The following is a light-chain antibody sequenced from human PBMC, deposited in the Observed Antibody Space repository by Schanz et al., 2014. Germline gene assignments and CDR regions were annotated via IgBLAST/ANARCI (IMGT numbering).Light chain of an antibody. CDR1: SSDVGRYNF. J-gene: IGLJ1*01. CDR2: DVS. CDR3: STLLYV. Sequence: QSALTQPASVSGSPGQSITISCTGTSSDVGRYNFVSWYQQHPDKAPKLMIYDVSKRPSGVSNRFSGSKSGNTASLTISGLQAEDEADSSSSTLLYVFGTGTKLTVL. V-gene: IGLV2-14*03.